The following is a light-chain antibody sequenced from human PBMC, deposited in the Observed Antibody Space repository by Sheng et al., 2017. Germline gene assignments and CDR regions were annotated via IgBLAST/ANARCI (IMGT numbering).Light chain of an antibody. V-gene: IGKV4-1*01. CDR2: WAS. Sequence: DIVMTQSPDSLAVSLGERVTINCKSSQSVLYSPNNKNYLGWYQKKPGQPPKLLLSWASTRESGVPDRFSGSGSGTDFTLTISSLQAEDVAVYYCQQYYTTPFTFGPGTKVDIK. CDR3: QQYYTTPFT. CDR1: QSVLYSPNNKNY. J-gene: IGKJ3*01.